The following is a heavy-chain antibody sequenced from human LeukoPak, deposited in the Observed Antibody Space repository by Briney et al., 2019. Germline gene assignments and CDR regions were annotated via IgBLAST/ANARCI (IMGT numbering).Heavy chain of an antibody. CDR1: GGSISSYY. Sequence: SETLSLTCTVSGGSISSYYWSCIRQPPGKGREWIGYIYQSGSTNYNPSLKSRVTISADTSKNQFSLTLRSVTAADSAVYYCARHVGEAYFDYWGQGTLVTVSS. CDR2: IYQSGST. CDR3: ARHVGEAYFDY. V-gene: IGHV4-59*08. D-gene: IGHD3-16*01. J-gene: IGHJ4*02.